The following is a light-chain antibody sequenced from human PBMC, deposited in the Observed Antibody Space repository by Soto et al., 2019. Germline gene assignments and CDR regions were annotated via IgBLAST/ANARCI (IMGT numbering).Light chain of an antibody. J-gene: IGLJ1*01. CDR3: AAWDDSLNGHV. Sequence: QSVLTQPPSASGSPGQSVAVSCTGTSSDVGGYNFVSWYQHHPGKAPKLLIFEVNKRPSGVPDRFSGSKSGNTASLTVSGLQAEDEADYYCAAWDDSLNGHVFGTGTKVTVL. CDR2: EVN. CDR1: SSDVGGYNF. V-gene: IGLV2-8*01.